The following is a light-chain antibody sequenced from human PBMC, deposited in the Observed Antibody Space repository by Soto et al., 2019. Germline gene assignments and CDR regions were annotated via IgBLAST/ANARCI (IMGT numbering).Light chain of an antibody. J-gene: IGKJ1*01. CDR2: DAS. V-gene: IGKV1-5*01. CDR3: QQYNSYST. Sequence: DIQMTQSPSTLSASVGDRVTITCRASQSISTRLAWYQQKPGKAPKLLIYDASSLESGVPSRFSGSASGTEFTLTIRSLQPDDFATYYCQQYNSYSTFGQGTKVEIK. CDR1: QSISTR.